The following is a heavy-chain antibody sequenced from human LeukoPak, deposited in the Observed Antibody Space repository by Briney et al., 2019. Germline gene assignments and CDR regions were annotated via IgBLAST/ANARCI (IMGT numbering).Heavy chain of an antibody. CDR1: GGSISSRTYF. CDR2: IYYSSWST. Sequence: PSETLSLTCTVSGGSISSRTYFWGWIRRPPGKGLEWIGNIYYSSWSTYYNPSLKSRVTISVDTSKNQFSLKLSSVTAADTAVYYCASQVYCSAGSCYSNFWGQGTLVTVSS. D-gene: IGHD2-15*01. V-gene: IGHV4-39*01. CDR3: ASQVYCSAGSCYSNF. J-gene: IGHJ4*02.